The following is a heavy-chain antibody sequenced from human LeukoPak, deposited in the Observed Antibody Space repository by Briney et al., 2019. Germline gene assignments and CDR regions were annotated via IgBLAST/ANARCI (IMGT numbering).Heavy chain of an antibody. D-gene: IGHD3-22*01. CDR1: EYTFTGYY. Sequence: ASVKVSCKASEYTFTGYYIHWVRQAPGQGLEWMGWINPKSRGTDYAQKFRGRVTLTRDKPISTVYMELNALRSDDTAAYYCARGASLTYYYDSSGFFSFDYWGQGTLVTVSS. J-gene: IGHJ4*02. CDR2: INPKSRGT. CDR3: ARGASLTYYYDSSGFFSFDY. V-gene: IGHV1-2*02.